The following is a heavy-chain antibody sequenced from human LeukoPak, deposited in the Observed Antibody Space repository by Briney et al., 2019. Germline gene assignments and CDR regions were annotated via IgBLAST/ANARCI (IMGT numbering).Heavy chain of an antibody. J-gene: IGHJ3*02. CDR3: ASYSNYDTPPNAFDI. CDR2: IYSGGST. Sequence: GGSLRLSCAASGFTVSSNYMSWVRQAPGKGLEWVSVIYSGGSTYYADSVKGRFTISRDNSKNTLYLQMNSLRAEDTAVYYCASYSNYDTPPNAFDIWGQGTMVTASS. D-gene: IGHD4-11*01. CDR1: GFTVSSNY. V-gene: IGHV3-53*01.